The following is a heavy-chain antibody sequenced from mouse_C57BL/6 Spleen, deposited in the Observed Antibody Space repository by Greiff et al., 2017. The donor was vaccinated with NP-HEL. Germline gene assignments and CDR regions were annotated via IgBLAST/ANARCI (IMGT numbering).Heavy chain of an antibody. V-gene: IGHV1-82*01. CDR1: GYAFSSSW. Sequence: VQLQQSGPELVKPGASVKISCKASGYAFSSSWMNWVKQRPGKGLEWIGRIYPGDGDTNYNGKFKGKATLTADKSSSTAYMQLSSLTSEDSAVSFCARGDCDGGAWLAYWGQGTLVTVSA. CDR2: IYPGDGDT. J-gene: IGHJ3*01. CDR3: ARGDCDGGAWLAY.